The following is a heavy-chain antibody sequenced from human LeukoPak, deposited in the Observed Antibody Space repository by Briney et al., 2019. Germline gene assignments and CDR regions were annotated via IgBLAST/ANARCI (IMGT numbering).Heavy chain of an antibody. Sequence: SETLSLTCTVSTGSIGSHYWTWNRQPPGKGLEFIGNVYYTGSTKYNPSLKSRVTISVDTSKNQFSLKLSSVTAADTAVYYCTREHKEGDWNVPGWYFYLWGRGTLVAVSS. D-gene: IGHD3-16*01. CDR2: VYYTGST. J-gene: IGHJ2*01. CDR1: TGSIGSHY. V-gene: IGHV4-59*11. CDR3: TREHKEGDWNVPGWYFYL.